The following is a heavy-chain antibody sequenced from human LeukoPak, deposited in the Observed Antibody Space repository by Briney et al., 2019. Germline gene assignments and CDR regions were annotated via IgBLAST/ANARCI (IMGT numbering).Heavy chain of an antibody. CDR2: NNGGNDNT. D-gene: IGHD5-18*01. V-gene: IGHV1-3*01. CDR3: ARKVGGLYTYGDY. Sequence: ASMKVSCKASGYTFTSYAIHWVRQAPGQRLEWMGWNNGGNDNTKYSQKLQGRVSITRDTSASTAYMELSSLRSEDTAVYYCARKVGGLYTYGDYWGQGTLVTVSS. J-gene: IGHJ4*02. CDR1: GYTFTSYA.